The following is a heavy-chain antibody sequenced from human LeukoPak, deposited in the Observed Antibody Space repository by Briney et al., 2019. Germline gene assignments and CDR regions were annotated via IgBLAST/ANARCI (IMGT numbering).Heavy chain of an antibody. CDR1: SGSITSYY. CDR3: ARDDSAGYGDWFDP. V-gene: IGHV4-4*07. D-gene: IGHD5-18*01. J-gene: IGHJ5*02. CDR2: IYSSGAN. Sequence: SETLSLTCTVSSGSITSYYWSWVRQPAGKGLEWIGRIYSSGANNYNPPLKRRVTKSVDTSKNQFSMKLSSVTAADTAVYYCARDDSAGYGDWFDPWGQGTLVTVSS.